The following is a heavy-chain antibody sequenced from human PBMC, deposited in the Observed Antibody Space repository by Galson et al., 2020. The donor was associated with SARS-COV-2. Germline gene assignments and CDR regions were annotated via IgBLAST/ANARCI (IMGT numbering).Heavy chain of an antibody. Sequence: SQTLSLTCSLSGGSITTSNYYWGWIRQFPGKGLEWIGSFYYGGDTYYNPSLHSRVTISPDPSKNQFSLTLRSVTAADTAVYYCARDYSSSSGADFWCQGTLVTVSS. J-gene: IGHJ4*02. V-gene: IGHV4-39*07. CDR3: ARDYSSSSGADF. CDR1: GGSITTSNYY. CDR2: FYYGGDT. D-gene: IGHD6-6*01.